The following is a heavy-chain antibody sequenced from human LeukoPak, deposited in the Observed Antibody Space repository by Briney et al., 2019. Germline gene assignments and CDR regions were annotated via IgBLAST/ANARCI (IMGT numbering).Heavy chain of an antibody. V-gene: IGHV3-7*01. Sequence: PGGSLRLSCAASGFTFSSYWMSWVRQAPGKGLEWVANIKQDGSEKYYVDSVKGRFTISRDNAKNSLYLQMNSLRAEDTAVYYCASGEQWLEEGGGYFGYWGQETLVTVSS. CDR1: GFTFSSYW. CDR2: IKQDGSEK. CDR3: ASGEQWLEEGGGYFGY. D-gene: IGHD6-19*01. J-gene: IGHJ4*02.